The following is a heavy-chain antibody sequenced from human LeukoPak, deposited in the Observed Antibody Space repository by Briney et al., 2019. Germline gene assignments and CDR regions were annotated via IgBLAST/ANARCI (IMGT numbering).Heavy chain of an antibody. CDR3: ARVRPYCSSTSCPFDY. CDR1: GYTFTSYY. J-gene: IGHJ4*02. Sequence: ASVKVSCKASGYTFTSYYMHWVRQAPGQGLEWMGIINPSGGSTSYAQKFQGRVTMTRDMSTSTDYMELSSLRSEDTAVYYCARVRPYCSSTSCPFDYWGQGTLVTVSS. D-gene: IGHD2-2*01. CDR2: INPSGGST. V-gene: IGHV1-46*01.